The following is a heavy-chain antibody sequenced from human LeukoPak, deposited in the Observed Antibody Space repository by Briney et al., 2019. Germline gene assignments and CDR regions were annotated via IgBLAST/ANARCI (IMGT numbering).Heavy chain of an antibody. Sequence: SETLSLTCTVSGGSISTYYWSWIRQPAGKGLEWIGRIYTSGSTNYNPSLKSRVTMSVDTSKNQFSLKLSSVTAADTAVYYCARDFAEWDYYDRRGRMDVWGKGTTVTVSS. J-gene: IGHJ6*04. CDR1: GGSISTYY. CDR2: IYTSGST. V-gene: IGHV4-4*07. CDR3: ARDFAEWDYYDRRGRMDV. D-gene: IGHD3-22*01.